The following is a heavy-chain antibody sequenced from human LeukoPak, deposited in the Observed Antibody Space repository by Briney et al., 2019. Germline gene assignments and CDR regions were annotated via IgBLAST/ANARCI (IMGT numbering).Heavy chain of an antibody. CDR1: GFTFSSYA. J-gene: IGHJ4*02. CDR3: AKVAKYYYGPETYYFFEQ. D-gene: IGHD3-10*01. V-gene: IGHV3-23*01. Sequence: PGESLRLSCAASGFTFSSYAMSWVRQAPGKGLEWVSTINGSGDRKYYTDSVKGRFTISRDYAKKSLFLQMNSLRVEDTAVYYCAKVAKYYYGPETYYFFEQWGQGTPVTAAS. CDR2: INGSGDRK.